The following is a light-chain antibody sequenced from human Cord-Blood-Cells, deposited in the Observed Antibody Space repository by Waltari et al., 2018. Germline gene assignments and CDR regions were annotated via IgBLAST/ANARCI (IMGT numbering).Light chain of an antibody. V-gene: IGLV2-14*01. J-gene: IGLJ3*02. CDR2: DVS. Sequence: QSALTQPASVSGSPGQSITISCTGTSSDVGGYNYVSWYQQHPGKAPKLMIYDVSKRPSGVSYRFSGSKAGNTASLTISGLQAEDEADYYCRSYTSSSTWVFGAGTKLTVL. CDR3: RSYTSSSTWV. CDR1: SSDVGGYNY.